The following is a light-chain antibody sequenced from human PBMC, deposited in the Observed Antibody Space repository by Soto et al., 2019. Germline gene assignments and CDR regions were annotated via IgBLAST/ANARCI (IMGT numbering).Light chain of an antibody. V-gene: IGLV1-40*01. J-gene: IGLJ3*02. Sequence: QLVLTQPPSVSGAPGQRVTISCTGSSSNIGAGYDVHWYQQLPGTAPKLLIYGNSNRPSGVPDRFSGSKSGTSASLAITGLQAEDEADYYCQSYERSLSGGVFRGGTQLTVL. CDR1: SSNIGAGYD. CDR3: QSYERSLSGGV. CDR2: GNS.